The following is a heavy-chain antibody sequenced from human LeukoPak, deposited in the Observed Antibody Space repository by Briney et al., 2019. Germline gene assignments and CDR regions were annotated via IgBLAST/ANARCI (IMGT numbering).Heavy chain of an antibody. V-gene: IGHV3-48*04. CDR2: ISSSGSTI. CDR1: GFTFSSYS. CDR3: ARESSSTSCFGD. J-gene: IGHJ4*02. Sequence: GGSLRLSCAASGFTFSSYSMNWVRQAPGKGLEWVSYISSSGSTIYYADSVKGRFAISRDNAKNSLYLQMNSLRAEDTAVYYCARESSSTSCFGDWGQGTLVTVSS. D-gene: IGHD2-2*01.